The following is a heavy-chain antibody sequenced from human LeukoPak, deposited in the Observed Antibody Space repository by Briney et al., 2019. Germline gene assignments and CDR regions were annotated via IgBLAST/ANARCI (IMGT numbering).Heavy chain of an antibody. CDR2: INYSGTT. J-gene: IGHJ3*02. V-gene: IGHV4-59*01. Sequence: SETLSLTCTVSGGSISTYYWSWIRQPPGKGLEWIGYINYSGTTYYNPSLKSRVTISLDTSKNQFSLNLSSVTAADTAVYYCARVLIVFGDDAFDIWGQGTMVTVSS. D-gene: IGHD3-10*01. CDR3: ARVLIVFGDDAFDI. CDR1: GGSISTYY.